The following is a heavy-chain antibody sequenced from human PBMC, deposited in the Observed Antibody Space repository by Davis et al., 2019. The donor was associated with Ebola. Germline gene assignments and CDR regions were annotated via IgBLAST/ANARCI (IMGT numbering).Heavy chain of an antibody. D-gene: IGHD5-18*01. CDR3: ARKSAIDY. V-gene: IGHV3-53*01. CDR1: GFTFSSYN. J-gene: IGHJ4*02. CDR2: MYAVGNT. Sequence: GGSLRLSCAASGFTFSSYNMNWVRQAPGKGLEWVSLMYAVGNTFFADSVKGRFTISRDNVKNSLFLQMNSLRAEDTAVYYCARKSAIDYWGQGTLVTVSS.